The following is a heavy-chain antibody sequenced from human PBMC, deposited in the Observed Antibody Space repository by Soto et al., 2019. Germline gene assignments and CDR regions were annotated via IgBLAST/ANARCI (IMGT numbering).Heavy chain of an antibody. CDR2: IYYSGST. D-gene: IGHD4-17*01. CDR1: GGSISSYY. Sequence: SETLSLTCTVSGGSISSYYWSWIRQPPGKGLEWIGYIYYSGSTNYNPSLKSRVTISVDTSKNQFSLKLSSVTAADTAVYYCARGRSYGDYDYWGQGPLVTVSS. V-gene: IGHV4-59*01. J-gene: IGHJ4*02. CDR3: ARGRSYGDYDY.